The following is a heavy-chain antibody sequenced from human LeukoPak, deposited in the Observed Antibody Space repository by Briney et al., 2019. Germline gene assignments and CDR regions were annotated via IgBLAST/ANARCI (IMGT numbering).Heavy chain of an antibody. J-gene: IGHJ4*02. CDR1: GFIFSSYE. V-gene: IGHV3-48*03. CDR2: ISSSGSTI. CDR3: ARGRGSGWSYYFDY. D-gene: IGHD6-19*01. Sequence: GGSLRLSCAASGFIFSSYEMNWVRQAPGKGLEWVSYISSSGSTIYYADSVKGRFTISRDSAKNSLYLQMNSLRAEDTAVYYCARGRGSGWSYYFDYWGQGTLVTVSS.